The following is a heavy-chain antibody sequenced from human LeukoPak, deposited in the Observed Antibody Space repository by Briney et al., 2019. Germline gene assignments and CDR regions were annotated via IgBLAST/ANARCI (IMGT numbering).Heavy chain of an antibody. D-gene: IGHD1-26*01. Sequence: GGSLRLSCAASGFTSSSYWMHWVRQAPGKGLVWVSRINSDGSSTSYADSVKGRFTISRDNAKNTLYLQMNSLRAEDTAVYYCARDQVGARYYFDYWGQGTLVTVSS. CDR2: INSDGSST. CDR1: GFTSSSYW. CDR3: ARDQVGARYYFDY. V-gene: IGHV3-74*01. J-gene: IGHJ4*02.